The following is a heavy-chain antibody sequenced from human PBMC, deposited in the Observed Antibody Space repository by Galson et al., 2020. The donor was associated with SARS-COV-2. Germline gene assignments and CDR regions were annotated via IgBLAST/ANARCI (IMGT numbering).Heavy chain of an antibody. D-gene: IGHD3-22*01. Sequence: SVPVSCKASGSTFSSYTISWVRQDPGQGLEWMGRTIPILGIANYAQKFQGRVTITADKSTSTAYMELSSLRSEDTAVYYCAGTSITMIVEIFSLDYWGQGTLVTVSS. J-gene: IGHJ4*02. CDR1: GSTFSSYT. CDR3: AGTSITMIVEIFSLDY. CDR2: TIPILGIA. V-gene: IGHV1-69*02.